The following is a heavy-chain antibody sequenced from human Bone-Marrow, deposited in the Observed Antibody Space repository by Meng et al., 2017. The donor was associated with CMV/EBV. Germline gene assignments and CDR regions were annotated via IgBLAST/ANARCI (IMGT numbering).Heavy chain of an antibody. CDR1: GFTFSSYA. Sequence: GESLKISCAASGFTFSSYAMHWVRQAPGKGLEWVAVISYDGSNKYYADSVKGRFTISRDNSKNTLYLQMNSLRAEDTAVYYCARSDPVSYSGYDLDGAFDIWGQGTMVTVSS. V-gene: IGHV3-30-3*01. CDR3: ARSDPVSYSGYDLDGAFDI. CDR2: ISYDGSNK. J-gene: IGHJ3*02. D-gene: IGHD5-12*01.